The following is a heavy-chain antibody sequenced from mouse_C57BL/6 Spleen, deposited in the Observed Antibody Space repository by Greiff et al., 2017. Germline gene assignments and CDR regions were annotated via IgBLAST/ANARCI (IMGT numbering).Heavy chain of an antibody. CDR1: GYTFTSYW. CDR3: ARPYYYGSSGAWFAY. CDR2: IDPSDSYT. D-gene: IGHD1-1*01. V-gene: IGHV1-59*01. Sequence: QVQLQQPGAELVRPGTSVKLSCKASGYTFTSYWMHWVKQRPGQGLEWIGVIDPSDSYTNYNQKFKGKATLTVDTSSSTAYMQLSSLTSEDSAVYYCARPYYYGSSGAWFAYWGQGTLVTVSA. J-gene: IGHJ3*01.